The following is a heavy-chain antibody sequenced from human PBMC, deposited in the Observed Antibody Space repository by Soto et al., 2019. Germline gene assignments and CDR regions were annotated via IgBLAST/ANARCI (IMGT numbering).Heavy chain of an antibody. D-gene: IGHD6-13*01. CDR2: IYTSGST. CDR1: GGSISYY. Sequence: PSETLSLTCTVSGGSISYYWSWIRQPAGKGLEWIGRIYTSGSTNYNPSLKSRVTMSVDTSKNQFSLKLSSVTAADTAVYYCARDRPGGYSSSWYGGDWFDPWGQGTLVTVSS. CDR3: ARDRPGGYSSSWYGGDWFDP. V-gene: IGHV4-4*07. J-gene: IGHJ5*02.